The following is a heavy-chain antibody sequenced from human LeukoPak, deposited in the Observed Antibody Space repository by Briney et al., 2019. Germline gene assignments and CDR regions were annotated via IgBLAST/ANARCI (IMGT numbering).Heavy chain of an antibody. V-gene: IGHV1-69*06. D-gene: IGHD6-19*01. CDR3: ARDRYSSGWYNWFDP. J-gene: IGHJ5*02. CDR1: GGTFSSYA. CDR2: IIPMFGTA. Sequence: SVNVSCKASGGTFSSYAISWVRQAPGQGLEWMGGIIPMFGTANYAQKCQGRVTLTADKSTSTAYMELSSLRSEDTAVCYCARDRYSSGWYNWFDPWGQGTLVTVSS.